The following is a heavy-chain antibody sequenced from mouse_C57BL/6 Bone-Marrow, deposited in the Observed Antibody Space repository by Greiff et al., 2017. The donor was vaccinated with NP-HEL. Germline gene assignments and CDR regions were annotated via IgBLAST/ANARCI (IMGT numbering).Heavy chain of an antibody. Sequence: QVQLKQSGAELVRPGASVKLSCKASGYTFTDYYINWVKQRPGQGLEWIARIYPGSGNTYYNEKFKGKATLTAEQSSSTAYMQLSSLTSEDSAVYFCARLSGSSSFAYWGQGTLVTVSA. CDR3: ARLSGSSSFAY. CDR2: IYPGSGNT. D-gene: IGHD1-1*01. V-gene: IGHV1-76*01. J-gene: IGHJ3*01. CDR1: GYTFTDYY.